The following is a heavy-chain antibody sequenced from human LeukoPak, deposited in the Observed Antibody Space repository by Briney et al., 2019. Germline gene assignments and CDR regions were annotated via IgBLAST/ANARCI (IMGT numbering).Heavy chain of an antibody. CDR3: ARDNGMDV. Sequence: GGSLRLSCAASGFTFSSYAMSWFRQAPGKGLEWFSAISGSGGSTYYADSVKSRFTISRDNSKNALYLQMNSLRAEDTAVYYCARDNGMDVWGEGTKVNVSS. V-gene: IGHV3-23*01. J-gene: IGHJ6*04. CDR2: ISGSGGST. CDR1: GFTFSSYA.